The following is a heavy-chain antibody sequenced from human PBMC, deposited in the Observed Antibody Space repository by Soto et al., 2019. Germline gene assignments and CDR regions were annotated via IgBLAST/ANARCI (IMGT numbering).Heavy chain of an antibody. CDR1: GGSFSGYY. CDR2: INHSGST. D-gene: IGHD1-20*01. V-gene: IGHV4-34*01. Sequence: SETLSLTCAVYGGSFSGYYWSWILQPPGKGLEWIGEINHSGSTNYNPSLKGRVTISVDTSKNQFSLKLSSVTAADTAVYYCARGPTTYNRYYYYMDVWGKGTTVTVSS. CDR3: ARGPTTYNRYYYYMDV. J-gene: IGHJ6*03.